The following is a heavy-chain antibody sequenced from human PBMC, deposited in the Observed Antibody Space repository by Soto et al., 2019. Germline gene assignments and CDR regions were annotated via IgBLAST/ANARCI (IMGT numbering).Heavy chain of an antibody. CDR1: GFSLSDHG. Sequence: GGSLRLSCAASGFSLSDHGVNWVRQAPGKGLEWISSVNRGASSLYYAESVKGRFTMSRGDAKNSVYLQMNSLRDEDTAVYYCARQINWRDGGAWGQGTLVTVSS. D-gene: IGHD3-16*01. CDR3: ARQINWRDGGA. CDR2: VNRGASSL. J-gene: IGHJ5*02. V-gene: IGHV3-48*02.